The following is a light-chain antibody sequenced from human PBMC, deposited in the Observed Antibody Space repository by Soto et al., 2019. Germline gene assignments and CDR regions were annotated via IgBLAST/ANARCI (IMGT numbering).Light chain of an antibody. V-gene: IGKV2-28*01. Sequence: EILMTQSPLSLPVTPGERASISCRSSQSLLHSSGXXCLDWYVQKPGQSQRLLIYLGSNRASGATGIPDRLSASGSGTESSLTISRMEPQDFAVYYCRQFDISPLYTFGQGTKVDIK. CDR3: RQFDISPLYT. CDR1: QSLLHSSGXXC. J-gene: IGKJ2*01. CDR2: LGS.